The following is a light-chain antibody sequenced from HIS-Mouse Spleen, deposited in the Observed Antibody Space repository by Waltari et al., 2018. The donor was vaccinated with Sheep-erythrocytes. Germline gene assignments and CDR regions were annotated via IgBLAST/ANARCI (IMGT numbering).Light chain of an antibody. J-gene: IGLJ3*02. CDR1: SSDVGVYQY. V-gene: IGLV2-11*01. Sequence: QSALTQPRSVSGSPGQSVTISCTGTSSDVGVYQYVSWYQQHPGKAPKLMIYDVSKRPSGVPDRFSGSKSGNTASLTISGLQAEDEADYYCCSYAGSYTWVFGGGTKLTVL. CDR2: DVS. CDR3: CSYAGSYTWV.